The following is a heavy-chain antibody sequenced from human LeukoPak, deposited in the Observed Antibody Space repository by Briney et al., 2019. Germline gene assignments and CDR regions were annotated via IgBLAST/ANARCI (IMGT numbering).Heavy chain of an antibody. J-gene: IGHJ4*02. Sequence: GGSLRLSCVGSGFTFDDYWMHWVRQAPGKGLEGLSRINSEGTTATYADSVRGRFTISRDNAKNTLYLRLNSLRTEDTALYYCARDMDEYDSSGYSDTLDYWGQGTPVTVSS. CDR3: ARDMDEYDSSGYSDTLDY. CDR1: GFTFDDYW. D-gene: IGHD3-22*01. V-gene: IGHV3-74*01. CDR2: INSEGTTA.